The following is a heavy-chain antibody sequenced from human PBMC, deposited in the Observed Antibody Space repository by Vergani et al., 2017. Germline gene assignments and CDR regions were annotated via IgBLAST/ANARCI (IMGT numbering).Heavy chain of an antibody. CDR2: IYYSGST. V-gene: IGHV4-61*01. D-gene: IGHD6-19*01. J-gene: IGHJ3*02. CDR3: ARDLGYSSGWSKWDAFDI. CDR1: NDSVSNTFYY. Sequence: QVQLQESGPGLVKPSETLSLTCTVSNDSVSNTFYYWGWIRQTPGKGLEWIGYIYYSGSTNYNPSLKSRVTISVDTSKNQFSLKLSSVTAADTAVYYCARDLGYSSGWSKWDAFDIWGQGTMVTVSS.